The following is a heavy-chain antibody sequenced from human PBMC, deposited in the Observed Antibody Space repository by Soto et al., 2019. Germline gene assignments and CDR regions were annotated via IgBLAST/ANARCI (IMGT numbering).Heavy chain of an antibody. CDR1: GFTFSSYS. CDR3: AREMTTPGSYYYYGMDV. Sequence: EVQLVESGGGLVKPGGSLRLSCAASGFTFSSYSMNWVRQAPGKGLEWVSSISSSSSYIYYADSVKGRFTISRDNAKNSLYLQMNSLRAEDTAVYYCAREMTTPGSYYYYGMDVLGQGTTVTVST. D-gene: IGHD4-4*01. CDR2: ISSSSSYI. V-gene: IGHV3-21*01. J-gene: IGHJ6*01.